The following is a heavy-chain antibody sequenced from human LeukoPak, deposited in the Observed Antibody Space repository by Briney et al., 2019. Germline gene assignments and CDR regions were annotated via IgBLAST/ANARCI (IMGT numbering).Heavy chain of an antibody. D-gene: IGHD3-22*01. Sequence: SETLSLTCTVSGGSISSYYWSWIRQPAGKGLEWIGEINHSGSTNYNPSLKSRVTMSVDTSKNQFSLKLSSVTAADTAVYYCARAPYYYDSSGYYYVWFDPWGQGTLVTVSS. CDR3: ARAPYYYDSSGYYYVWFDP. CDR2: INHSGST. J-gene: IGHJ5*02. V-gene: IGHV4-34*01. CDR1: GGSISSYY.